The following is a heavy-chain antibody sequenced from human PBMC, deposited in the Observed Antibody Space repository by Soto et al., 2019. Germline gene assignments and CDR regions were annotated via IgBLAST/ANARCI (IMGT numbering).Heavy chain of an antibody. CDR2: VYYRGRS. J-gene: IGHJ4*02. V-gene: IGHV4-39*01. CDR3: VSKRNPVTTQASFEY. Sequence: SETLSLTCTVSGGSVTNSSYYWGWIRQSPGKGLEWIGSVYYRGRSYSKSSVKSRVTISVDTSKNRFSLSLNSVTASDTAVYFCVSKRNPVTTQASFEYWGPGALVTAPQ. CDR1: GGSVTNSSYY. D-gene: IGHD1-1*01.